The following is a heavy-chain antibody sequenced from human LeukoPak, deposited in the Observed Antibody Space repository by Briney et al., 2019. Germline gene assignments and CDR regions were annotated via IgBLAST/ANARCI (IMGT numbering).Heavy chain of an antibody. CDR1: GFTFSSYW. CDR2: INSDGSST. J-gene: IGHJ5*02. Sequence: QTGGSLRLSCAASGFTFSSYWMHWVRQAPGKGLVWVSRINSDGSSTSYADSVKGRFTISRDNAKNTLYLQMNSLRAEDTAVYYCARPDDGDYDGWFDPWGQGTLVTVSS. CDR3: ARPDDGDYDGWFDP. V-gene: IGHV3-74*01. D-gene: IGHD4-17*01.